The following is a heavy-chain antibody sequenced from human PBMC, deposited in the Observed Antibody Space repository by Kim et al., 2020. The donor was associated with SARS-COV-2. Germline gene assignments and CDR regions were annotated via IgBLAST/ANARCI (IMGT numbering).Heavy chain of an antibody. CDR2: INHSGRT. D-gene: IGHD3-10*01. CDR1: GGSFSGYY. V-gene: IGHV4-34*01. CDR3: ARRVSNTSGWGSHYCDL. J-gene: IGHJ4*02. Sequence: SETLSLTCAVYGGSFSGYYWSWIRQPPGKGLEWIGEINHSGRTNYNPSLKSRVTISVDTSKNQFSLKLTSVTAADTAVYYCARRVSNTSGWGSHYCDLWGQGSLVTVSS.